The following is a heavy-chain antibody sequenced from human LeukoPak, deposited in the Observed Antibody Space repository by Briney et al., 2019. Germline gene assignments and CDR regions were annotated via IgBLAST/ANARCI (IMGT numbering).Heavy chain of an antibody. V-gene: IGHV5-51*01. D-gene: IGHD4-17*01. Sequence: KTGESLKISCKTSGYSFNNYWIGWVRQMPGKGLQWMGIIYPGDSETRYSPSFQGQVTISADKSISTAYLQWSSLTASDTAMYYCAKSPTFYGGYDAFHVWGQGTMVTVSS. CDR3: AKSPTFYGGYDAFHV. CDR1: GYSFNNYW. CDR2: IYPGDSET. J-gene: IGHJ3*01.